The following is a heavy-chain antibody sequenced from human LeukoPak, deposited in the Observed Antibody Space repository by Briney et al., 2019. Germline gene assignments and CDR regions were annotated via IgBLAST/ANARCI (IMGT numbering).Heavy chain of an antibody. V-gene: IGHV1-46*01. CDR2: INPSGGST. D-gene: IGHD3-10*01. CDR1: GYTFTSYY. Sequence: GASVKLSCKASGYTFTSYYMHWVRQAPGQGLEWMGIINPSGGSTSYAQKFQGRVTMARATSTSTAYMELSSLRSEDTAVYYCARDLDRLLWFGELPPSYYYGMDVWGKGTTVTVSS. CDR3: ARDLDRLLWFGELPPSYYYGMDV. J-gene: IGHJ6*04.